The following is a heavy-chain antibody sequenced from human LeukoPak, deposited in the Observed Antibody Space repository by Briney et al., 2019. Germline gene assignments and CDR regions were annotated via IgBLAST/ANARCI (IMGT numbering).Heavy chain of an antibody. Sequence: ASVKVSCKASGYTFTSYYMHWVRQAPGQGLEWMGIINPSGGSTSYAQKFQGRVTMTRDMSTSTVYMELSSLRSEDTAVYYCARGAYYYGSGSYGGLSAFDIWGQGTMVTVSS. D-gene: IGHD3-10*01. CDR2: INPSGGST. V-gene: IGHV1-46*01. CDR1: GYTFTSYY. J-gene: IGHJ3*02. CDR3: ARGAYYYGSGSYGGLSAFDI.